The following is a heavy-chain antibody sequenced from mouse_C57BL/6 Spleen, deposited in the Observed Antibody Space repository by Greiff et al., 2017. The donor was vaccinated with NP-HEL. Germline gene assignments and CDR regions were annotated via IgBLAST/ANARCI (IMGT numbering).Heavy chain of an antibody. J-gene: IGHJ4*01. D-gene: IGHD1-1*01. CDR1: GFTFSSYA. V-gene: IGHV5-9-1*02. CDR2: ISSGGDYI. Sequence: DVHLVESGEGLVKPGGSLKLSCAASGFTFSSYAMSWVRQTPEKRLEWVAYISSGGDYIYYADTVKGRFTISRDNARNTLYLQMSSLTSEDTAMYYCTRDAPYYYGSSSYYYAMGYWGQGASVTVSS. CDR3: TRDAPYYYGSSSYYYAMGY.